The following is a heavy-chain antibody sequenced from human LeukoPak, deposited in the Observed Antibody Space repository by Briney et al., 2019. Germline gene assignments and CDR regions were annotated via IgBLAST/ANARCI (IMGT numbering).Heavy chain of an antibody. CDR1: GYTFTGYY. J-gene: IGHJ6*03. V-gene: IGHV1-2*02. Sequence: ASVKVSCKASGYTFTGYYMHWVRQAAGQGLEWMGWINPNSGGTNYAQKFQGRVTMTRDTSISTAYMELSRLRSDDTAVYYCARDLNPVLRYFDWLSPYRYYYYYMDVWGKGTTVTVSS. CDR3: ARDLNPVLRYFDWLSPYRYYYYYMDV. D-gene: IGHD3-9*01. CDR2: INPNSGGT.